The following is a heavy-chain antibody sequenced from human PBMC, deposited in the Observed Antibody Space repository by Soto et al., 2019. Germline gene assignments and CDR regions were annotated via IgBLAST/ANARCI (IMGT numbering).Heavy chain of an antibody. D-gene: IGHD2-21*02. Sequence: SETLSLTCTVSGGSISSGGYYWSWIRQPPGKGLEWIGYIYYSGSTNYNPSLKSRVTISVDTSKNQFSLKLSSVTAADTAVYYCARGWGLVFDYWGQGTLVTLS. J-gene: IGHJ4*02. CDR1: GGSISSGGYY. V-gene: IGHV4-61*08. CDR2: IYYSGST. CDR3: ARGWGLVFDY.